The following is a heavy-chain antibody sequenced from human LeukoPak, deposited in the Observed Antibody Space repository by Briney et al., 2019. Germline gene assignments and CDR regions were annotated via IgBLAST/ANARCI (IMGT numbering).Heavy chain of an antibody. CDR2: INPNGGGT. D-gene: IGHD2-2*01. V-gene: IGHV1-2*02. CDR3: ARYCSSTSCQADY. J-gene: IGHJ4*02. CDR1: GYTFTAYY. Sequence: ASVEVSCKASGYTFTAYYMHWVRQAPGQGLEWMGWINPNGGGTNYAQKFQGRVSMTRDKSINTAYMELSRLTSDDTAMYYCARYCSSTSCQADYWGQGTLVTVSS.